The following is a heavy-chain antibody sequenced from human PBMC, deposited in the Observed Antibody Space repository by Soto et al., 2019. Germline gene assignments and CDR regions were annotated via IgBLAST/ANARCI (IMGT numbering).Heavy chain of an antibody. CDR3: ARLSSSWSYNWFDP. CDR2: IFSNDEK. J-gene: IGHJ5*02. D-gene: IGHD6-13*01. V-gene: IGHV2-26*01. CDR1: GFSLSNARMG. Sequence: QVTLKESGPVLVKPTETLTLTCTVSGFSLSNARMGVSWIRQPPGKALEWLAHIFSNDEKSYSTSLKSRLTTXKXTXRSQVVLTMTNMDPVDTATYYCARLSSSWSYNWFDPWGQGTLVTVSS.